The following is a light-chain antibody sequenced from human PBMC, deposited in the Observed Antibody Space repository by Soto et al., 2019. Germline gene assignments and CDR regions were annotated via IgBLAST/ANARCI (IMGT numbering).Light chain of an antibody. V-gene: IGLV1-40*01. CDR1: SSNIGAHYD. J-gene: IGLJ2*01. CDR3: QCYDSSLSYVV. Sequence: QSVLTQPPSVSGAPGQRVTISCTGSSSNIGAHYDVHWYQQLPGTAPKLLIYGYINRPSGVPDRFSGSKSGTSASLAITGLQAEDEADYYCQCYDSSLSYVVFGGGTKVTVL. CDR2: GYI.